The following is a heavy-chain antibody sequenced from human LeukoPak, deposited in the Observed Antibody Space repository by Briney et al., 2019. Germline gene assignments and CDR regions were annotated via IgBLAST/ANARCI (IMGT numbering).Heavy chain of an antibody. J-gene: IGHJ5*02. CDR1: GGSISSSNW. V-gene: IGHV4-4*02. CDR2: IYHSGST. Sequence: SETLSLTCAVSGGSISSSNWWSWVRQPPGKGLEWVGEIYHSGSTNYNPSLKSRVTISVDTSKNQFSLKLSSVTAADTAVYYCARDNAGGFDPWGQGTLVTVSS. D-gene: IGHD2-2*01. CDR3: ARDNAGGFDP.